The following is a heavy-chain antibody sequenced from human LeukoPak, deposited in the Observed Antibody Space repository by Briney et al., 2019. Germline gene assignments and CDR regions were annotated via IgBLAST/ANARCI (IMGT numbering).Heavy chain of an antibody. CDR1: GGSFSGYY. CDR2: INHSGST. V-gene: IGHV4-34*01. Sequence: SETLSLTCAVYGGSFSGYYWSWIRQPPGKGLEWIGEINHSGSTNYNPSLKSRVTISVDTSKNQISLKLSSVTAADTAVYYCARGEGRITMVRGPAGDWFDPWGQGTLVTVSS. J-gene: IGHJ5*02. CDR3: ARGEGRITMVRGPAGDWFDP. D-gene: IGHD3-10*01.